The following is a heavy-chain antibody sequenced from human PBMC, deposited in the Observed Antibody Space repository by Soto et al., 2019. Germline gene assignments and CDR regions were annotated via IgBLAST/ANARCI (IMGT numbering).Heavy chain of an antibody. CDR3: ARAIVVVTAPDY. V-gene: IGHV1-3*01. J-gene: IGHJ4*02. CDR1: GYTFTSYA. Sequence: ASLKVSCKASGYTFTSYAMHWVRQAPGQRLEWMGWINAGNGNTKYSQKFQGRVTITRDTSASTAYMELSSLRSEDTAVYYCARAIVVVTAPDYWGRGTLVTVSS. CDR2: INAGNGNT. D-gene: IGHD2-21*02.